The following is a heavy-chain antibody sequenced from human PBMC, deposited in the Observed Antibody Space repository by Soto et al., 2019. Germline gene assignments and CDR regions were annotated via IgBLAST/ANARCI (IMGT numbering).Heavy chain of an antibody. V-gene: IGHV1-69*13. J-gene: IGHJ4*02. CDR2: IIPIFGTA. CDR1: GSFFSSYA. CDR3: ASGYYYDSSGPRSDY. Sequence: SVKVSGKASGSFFSSYAISGVRRGRGGVLEWMGGIIPIFGTANYAQKFQGRVTITADESTSTAYMELSSLRSEDTAVYYCASGYYYDSSGPRSDYWGQGTLVTVSS. D-gene: IGHD3-22*01.